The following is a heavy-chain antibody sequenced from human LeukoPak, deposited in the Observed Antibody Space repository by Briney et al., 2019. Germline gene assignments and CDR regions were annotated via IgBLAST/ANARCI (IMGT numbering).Heavy chain of an antibody. D-gene: IGHD6-6*01. J-gene: IGHJ6*02. Sequence: PGGSLRLSCSASGFTFSSYAMRWVRQAPGKGLEYVSAISSNGGSTYYADSVKGRFTISRDNSKNTLYLQMNSLRAEDTAVYYCARDLGGGSSSSIYYYYYGMDVWGQGTTVTVSS. CDR2: ISSNGGST. V-gene: IGHV3-64*04. CDR1: GFTFSSYA. CDR3: ARDLGGGSSSSIYYYYYGMDV.